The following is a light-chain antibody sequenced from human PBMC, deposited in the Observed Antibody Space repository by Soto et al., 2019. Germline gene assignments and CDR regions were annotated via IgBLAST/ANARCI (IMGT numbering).Light chain of an antibody. CDR2: DAS. CDR3: PQRSNWPRIT. V-gene: IGKV3-11*01. J-gene: IGKJ5*01. CDR1: QSVSSY. Sequence: EIVLTQSPATLSLSPGERATLSCRASQSVSSYLAWYQQKPGQAPRLLIYDASNRATGIPARFSGSGSGTDFTLTISSIEPEDFAVYYCPQRSNWPRITFGQGTRLEIK.